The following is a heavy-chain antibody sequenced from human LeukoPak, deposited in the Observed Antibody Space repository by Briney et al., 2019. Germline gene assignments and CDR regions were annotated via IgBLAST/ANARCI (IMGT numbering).Heavy chain of an antibody. J-gene: IGHJ4*02. D-gene: IGHD2-15*01. V-gene: IGHV4-38-2*01. CDR1: GHSISSGYY. CDR3: ARVGVCSAVRCHSPYY. Sequence: SETLSLTCVVSGHSISSGYYWGWIRQPPGKGLEWIGSISQSGSTDYNPSLKGRVIISVDTSKNQFSLTLTSVTAADPAMYYCARVGVCSAVRCHSPYYWGRGPLVPVSS. CDR2: ISQSGST.